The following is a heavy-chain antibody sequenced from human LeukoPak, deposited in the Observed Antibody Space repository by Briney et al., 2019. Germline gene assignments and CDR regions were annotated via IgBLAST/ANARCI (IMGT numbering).Heavy chain of an antibody. D-gene: IGHD3-10*01. CDR1: GFTFSSYA. V-gene: IGHV3-23*01. Sequence: GGSLRLSCAASGFTFSSYAMSWVRQAPGKGLEWVSAISGSGGSTYYADSVKGRFTISRDNSKNTLYLQMNSLRAEDTAVYYXXXMVRGVPFDYWGQGTLVTVSS. CDR3: XXMVRGVPFDY. J-gene: IGHJ4*02. CDR2: ISGSGGST.